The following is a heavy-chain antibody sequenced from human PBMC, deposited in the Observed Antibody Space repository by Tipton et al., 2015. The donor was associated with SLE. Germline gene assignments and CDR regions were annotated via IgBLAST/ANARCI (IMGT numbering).Heavy chain of an antibody. D-gene: IGHD6-13*01. CDR3: ARAGIAAAYGMDV. CDR1: GGSISSHY. J-gene: IGHJ6*02. Sequence: TLSLTCTVSGGSISSHYWSWIRQPAGKGLEWIGHIYTSGSTNYNPSLKSRVTISVDTSKNQFSLKLSSVTAADTAMYYCARAGIAAAYGMDVWGQGTTVTVSS. V-gene: IGHV4-4*07. CDR2: IYTSGST.